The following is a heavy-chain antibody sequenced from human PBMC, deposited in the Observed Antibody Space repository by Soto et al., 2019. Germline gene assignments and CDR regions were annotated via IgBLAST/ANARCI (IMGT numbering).Heavy chain of an antibody. CDR1: GCSISSYY. V-gene: IGHV4-59*08. Sequence: HVQLQESGPGVVKPSETLSLTCTVSGCSISSYYWSWIRQPPGKGLEWIGYIYYSGSTNYNPSLKSRVTISVDTSKNQFSLKLSSVTAADTAVYYCATLGVAAAGTFDYWGQGTMVTVS. J-gene: IGHJ4*02. D-gene: IGHD6-13*01. CDR2: IYYSGST. CDR3: ATLGVAAAGTFDY.